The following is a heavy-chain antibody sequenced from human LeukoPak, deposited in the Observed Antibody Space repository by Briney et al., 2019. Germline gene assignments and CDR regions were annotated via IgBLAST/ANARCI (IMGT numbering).Heavy chain of an antibody. CDR2: ISGSGGST. V-gene: IGHV3-23*01. CDR1: GFTFSSYA. CDR3: AKEGGWRENKNAFDS. D-gene: IGHD6-19*01. Sequence: GGSLRLSCAASGFTFSSYAMSWVRQAPGKELEWVSAISGSGGSTYYADSVKGRFTISRDNSKNTLYLKMNSLRAEDTAVYYCAKEGGWRENKNAFDSWGQGTLVTVSS. J-gene: IGHJ4*02.